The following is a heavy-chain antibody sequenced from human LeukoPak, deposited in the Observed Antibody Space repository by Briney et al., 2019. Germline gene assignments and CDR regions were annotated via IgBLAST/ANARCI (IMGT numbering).Heavy chain of an antibody. CDR3: ANDLGWIQLNLG. J-gene: IGHJ4*02. D-gene: IGHD5-18*01. CDR1: EFSVGSNY. V-gene: IGHV3-23*01. CDR2: ITGNGATT. Sequence: GGSLRLSCAASEFSVGSNYMTWVRQAPGKGLEWVSGITGNGATTYYADSVKGRFTISRDNSRNTVYLQMNSLRAEDTAVYYCANDLGWIQLNLGRGQGTLVTVSS.